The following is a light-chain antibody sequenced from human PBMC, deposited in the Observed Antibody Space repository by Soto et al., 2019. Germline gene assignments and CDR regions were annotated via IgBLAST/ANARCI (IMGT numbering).Light chain of an antibody. CDR1: SSDVGGYNY. V-gene: IGLV2-14*01. CDR2: EVS. Sequence: QSALTQPASVSGSPGQSITISCTGTSSDVGGYNYVSWYQQHPGKAPKLMIYEVSNRPSGVSNRFSGSKSGNTASLTISGLQAEHEADYYCSSYTSSSIDYVFGTGTKVT. J-gene: IGLJ1*01. CDR3: SSYTSSSIDYV.